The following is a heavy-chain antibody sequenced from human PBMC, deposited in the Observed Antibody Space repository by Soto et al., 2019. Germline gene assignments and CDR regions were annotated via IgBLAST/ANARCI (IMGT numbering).Heavy chain of an antibody. D-gene: IGHD6-13*01. CDR3: ARVDSASWLDY. CDR1: GVSISHGAYY. J-gene: IGHJ4*02. V-gene: IGHV4-31*03. Sequence: QVQLQESGPGLVKPSQTLSLTCTVSGVSISHGAYYWSWIRQLLGKGLEWIGYIYYSGDTQYNPSLKSRITVSIDTSKNQFSLKMNSVTAADTAMYFCARVDSASWLDYWGQGTLVTVSS. CDR2: IYYSGDT.